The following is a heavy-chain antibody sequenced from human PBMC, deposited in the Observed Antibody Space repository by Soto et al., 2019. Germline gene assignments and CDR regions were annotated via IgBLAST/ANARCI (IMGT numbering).Heavy chain of an antibody. CDR2: ISGSGGSS. CDR3: AKDPPWTVGPLAMDV. J-gene: IGHJ6*02. CDR1: GFAFSTYA. V-gene: IGHV3-23*01. Sequence: PGGSLRLSCAAPGFAFSTYAMTWVRQAPGKALEWVSVISGSGGSSYYAASVKGRFTISRDNSKNTLYLQMNSLRVEDTAVYYCAKDPPWTVGPLAMDVWGQGTTVTVSS. D-gene: IGHD2-2*01.